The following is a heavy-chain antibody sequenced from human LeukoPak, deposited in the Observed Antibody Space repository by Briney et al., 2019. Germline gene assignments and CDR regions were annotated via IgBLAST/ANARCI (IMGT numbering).Heavy chain of an antibody. J-gene: IGHJ4*02. V-gene: IGHV3-11*06. CDR3: ARGILSSGWYDY. Sequence: GGSLRLSCAASGFIFTDYYMSWIRQAPGKGLEWVSFIDSSSSSTNYADSVKGRFSISRDNAKNSLYLQMNSLRVEDTAVYYCARGILSSGWYDYWGQGTLVTVSS. CDR2: IDSSSSST. D-gene: IGHD6-19*01. CDR1: GFIFTDYY.